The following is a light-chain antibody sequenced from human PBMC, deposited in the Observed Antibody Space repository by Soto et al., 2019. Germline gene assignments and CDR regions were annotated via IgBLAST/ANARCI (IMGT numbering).Light chain of an antibody. J-gene: IGLJ2*01. V-gene: IGLV4-69*01. CDR3: QTWGTGIRV. CDR2: LNSDGSH. CDR1: RGYSSYA. Sequence: QPVLTQLPSASASLGASVKLTCTLSRGYSSYAVAWHQQQPEKGPRYLMKLNSDGSHSKGDGIPDRFSGSSSGAERYLTISSLQSEDEADYYCQTWGTGIRVFGGGTQLTVL.